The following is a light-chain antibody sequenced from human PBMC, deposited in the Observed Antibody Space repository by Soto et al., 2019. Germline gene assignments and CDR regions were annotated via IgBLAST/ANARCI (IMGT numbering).Light chain of an antibody. CDR3: QQSSNSPMYT. V-gene: IGKV1-39*01. Sequence: DIQMTQSPSSLSASVGDRVTITCRARQSIAYYVNWFQQKPGKAPKLLIYAASSLQSGVPSRFSGSGSGTAFTLTISSLQPEDFAAYYCQQSSNSPMYTFGQGT. CDR1: QSIAYY. CDR2: AAS. J-gene: IGKJ2*01.